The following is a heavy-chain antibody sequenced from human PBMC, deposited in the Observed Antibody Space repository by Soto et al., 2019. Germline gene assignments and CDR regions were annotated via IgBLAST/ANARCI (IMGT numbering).Heavy chain of an antibody. D-gene: IGHD7-27*01. J-gene: IGHJ4*02. V-gene: IGHV3-23*01. Sequence: EVQLLESGGGLVQPGGSLRLSCAGAGFTFSTYAMSWVRQAPRKGLEWVSAISASGTSTFYAGSVKGRFTISRDNSMNTLYLQMNSLRADDTAVYYCALRKTGSYFDYWGQGTLVTVSS. CDR3: ALRKTGSYFDY. CDR1: GFTFSTYA. CDR2: ISASGTST.